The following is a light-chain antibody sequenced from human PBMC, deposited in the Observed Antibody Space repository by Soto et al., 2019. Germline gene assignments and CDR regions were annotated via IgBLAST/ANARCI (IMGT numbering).Light chain of an antibody. V-gene: IGLV1-40*01. CDR2: GNS. CDR1: SSNIGAGYD. J-gene: IGLJ3*02. CDR3: PSYDSSRSGGV. Sequence: QSVLTQPPSVSGAPGQRVTISCTGSSSNIGAGYDVHWYQQLPGTAPKLLIYGNSNRPSGVPDRFSGSKSGTSASLAITGLQAEDEAAYYCPSYDSSRSGGVFGGGTKLPV.